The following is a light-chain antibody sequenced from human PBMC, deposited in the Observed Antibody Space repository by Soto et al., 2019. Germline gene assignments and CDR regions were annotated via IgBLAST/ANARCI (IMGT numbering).Light chain of an antibody. Sequence: EVVMTQSPSTLSVSPGESATLACRASQSISSNLAWYQHKPGQAPRLLIHDASNRATGIPARFSGSGSGTDFTLTISSLQSDDFAVYSCLQYHNLWAFGQGTKVDIK. CDR3: LQYHNLWA. J-gene: IGKJ1*01. CDR2: DAS. CDR1: QSISSN. V-gene: IGKV3D-15*01.